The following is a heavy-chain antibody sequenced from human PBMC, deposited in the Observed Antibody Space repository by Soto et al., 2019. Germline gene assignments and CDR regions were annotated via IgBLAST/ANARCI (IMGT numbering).Heavy chain of an antibody. J-gene: IGHJ4*02. Sequence: GGSLRLSCVASGSTFSNFAMAWVRQAPGEGLEWVSAISGSGDDTFYADSMKGRFTISRDNSKDTLYLQINSLRAEDTAVYYCANPIPKTGTTFGFWGQGTLVTVSS. V-gene: IGHV3-23*01. CDR2: ISGSGDDT. CDR3: ANPIPKTGTTFGF. CDR1: GSTFSNFA. D-gene: IGHD1-1*01.